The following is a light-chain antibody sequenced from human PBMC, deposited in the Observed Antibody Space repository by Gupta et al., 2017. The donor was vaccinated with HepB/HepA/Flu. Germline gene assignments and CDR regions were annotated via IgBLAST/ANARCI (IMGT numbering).Light chain of an antibody. Sequence: DLTQPPSMSVSPGQTARITCFGDVLASQFAYWYQQKPGQAPVLLIYKDIKRSSGIPERFSASTSGTTVTLIITDIQADDEADYFCQSSDSTGSYLIFAGGTKVTV. CDR1: VLASQF. J-gene: IGLJ2*01. V-gene: IGLV3-25*03. CDR2: KDI. CDR3: QSSDSTGSYLI.